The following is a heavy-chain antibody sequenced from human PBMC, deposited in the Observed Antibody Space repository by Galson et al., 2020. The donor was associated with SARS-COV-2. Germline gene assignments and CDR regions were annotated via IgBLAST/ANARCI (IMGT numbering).Heavy chain of an antibody. V-gene: IGHV3-53*01. Sequence: GGSLRLFCAASGFTVSSNYMSWVRQAPGKGLEWVSVIYSGGSTYYADSVKGRFTISRDNSKNTLYLQMNSLRAEDTAVYYCAREGLSYDFWSGYYNSQAFDIWGQGTMVTVSS. CDR2: IYSGGST. CDR3: AREGLSYDFWSGYYNSQAFDI. J-gene: IGHJ3*02. CDR1: GFTVSSNY. D-gene: IGHD3-3*01.